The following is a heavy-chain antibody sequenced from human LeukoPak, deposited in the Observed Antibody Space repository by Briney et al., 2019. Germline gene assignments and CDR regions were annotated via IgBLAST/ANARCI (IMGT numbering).Heavy chain of an antibody. D-gene: IGHD4-17*01. J-gene: IGHJ6*02. Sequence: KTGRCLRLSCAASGFTFSSYSMNWVRQAPRKVLEWVSSISSISSYIYYADAVKDRFTISRDNAKNSLYLQMKSLRAEDTAVYYCARGFDYGDYRADYYYYYGMAVWGQGTTVTVSS. CDR2: ISSISSYI. CDR1: GFTFSSYS. CDR3: ARGFDYGDYRADYYYYYGMAV. V-gene: IGHV3-21*01.